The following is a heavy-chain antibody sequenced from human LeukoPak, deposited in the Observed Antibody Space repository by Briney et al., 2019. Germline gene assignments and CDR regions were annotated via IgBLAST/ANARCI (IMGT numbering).Heavy chain of an antibody. CDR2: IIPIFGTA. J-gene: IGHJ4*02. Sequence: ASVKVSCKASGGPFSSYAISWVRQAPGQGLEWMGGIIPIFGTANYAQKFQGRVTITVDESTSTAYMELSSLRSEDTAVYYCARASGYDSATSRGYDYWGQGTLVTVSS. CDR1: GGPFSSYA. D-gene: IGHD5-12*01. CDR3: ARASGYDSATSRGYDY. V-gene: IGHV1-69*13.